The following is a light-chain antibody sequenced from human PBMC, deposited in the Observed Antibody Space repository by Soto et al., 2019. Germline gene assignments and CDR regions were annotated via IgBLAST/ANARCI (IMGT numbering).Light chain of an antibody. CDR1: KSDIGVYDF. V-gene: IGLV2-8*01. Sequence: LTQPPSASGSPGQSVTISCTGTKSDIGVYDFVSWYQHHPGKAPRLIIYEVVQRPSGVPDRFSGSKSGNTASLTASGLQAADEADYFCKSYAGSNTYVFGSGTKVTVL. CDR3: KSYAGSNTYV. CDR2: EVV. J-gene: IGLJ1*01.